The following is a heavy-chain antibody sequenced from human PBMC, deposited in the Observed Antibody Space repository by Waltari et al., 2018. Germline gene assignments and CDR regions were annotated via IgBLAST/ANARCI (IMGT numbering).Heavy chain of an antibody. CDR1: GFIFSSYG. V-gene: IGHV3-30*02. D-gene: IGHD6-19*01. CDR3: ARDRGWPNYLDY. Sequence: QVRLVESGGGVVQPGGSLRLSCATSGFIFSSYGMHWVRQAPGKGLEWGTYIRYDGSNKYYADSMKGRFTISRDSSKNTLYLQMNSLRAEDTAVYYCARDRGWPNYLDYWGQGSLVTVSS. J-gene: IGHJ4*02. CDR2: IRYDGSNK.